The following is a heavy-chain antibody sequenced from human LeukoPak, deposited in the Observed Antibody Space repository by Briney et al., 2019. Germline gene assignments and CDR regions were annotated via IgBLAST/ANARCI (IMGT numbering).Heavy chain of an antibody. Sequence: GGSLRLSCAASGFTFSDYNMRWIRQAPGKGLEWVSSISRSGSTKYYADSVKGRFTISRDNAKNSLFLQMNSLRAEDTAVYYCARGLTTRGIAVAGSDYWGQGTLVTVSS. CDR2: ISRSGSTK. D-gene: IGHD6-19*01. CDR3: ARGLTTRGIAVAGSDY. J-gene: IGHJ4*02. V-gene: IGHV3-11*01. CDR1: GFTFSDYN.